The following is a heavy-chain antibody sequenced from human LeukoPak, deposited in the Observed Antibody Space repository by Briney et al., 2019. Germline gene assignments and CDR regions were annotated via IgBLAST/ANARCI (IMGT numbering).Heavy chain of an antibody. Sequence: SETLSLTCTVSGGSISSYYWSWIRQPPGKGLEWIGYIYYSGSTNYNPSLKSRVTVSVDTSKNQFSLKLSSVTAADTAVYYCARDRAAADGGYFDYWGQGTLVTVSS. V-gene: IGHV4-59*01. J-gene: IGHJ4*02. D-gene: IGHD6-13*01. CDR1: GGSISSYY. CDR3: ARDRAAADGGYFDY. CDR2: IYYSGST.